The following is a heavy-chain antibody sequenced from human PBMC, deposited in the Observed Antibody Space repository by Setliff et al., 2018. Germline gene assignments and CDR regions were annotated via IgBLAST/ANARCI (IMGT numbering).Heavy chain of an antibody. D-gene: IGHD2-21*01. J-gene: IGHJ3*02. V-gene: IGHV1-24*01. Sequence: GASVKVSCKVSGYTLTELSMHWVRQAPGKGLEWMGGFDPEDGETIYAQKFQGRVTMTEDTSTDTAYMELSSLRSGDTAVYYCATMHIVVVIAISDHAFDIWGQGTMVTVSS. CDR2: FDPEDGET. CDR1: GYTLTELS. CDR3: ATMHIVVVIAISDHAFDI.